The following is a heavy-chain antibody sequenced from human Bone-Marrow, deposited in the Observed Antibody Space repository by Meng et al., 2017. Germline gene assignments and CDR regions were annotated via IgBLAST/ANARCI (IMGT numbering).Heavy chain of an antibody. J-gene: IGHJ4*02. CDR3: ARDLAYCGGDCYGY. CDR2: IIPIFGTA. CDR1: GYTFSDYK. Sequence: SVKVSCKTSGYTFSDYKMFWVRQAPGQGLEWMGGIIPIFGTANYAQKFQGRVTITADESTSTAYMELSSLRSEDTAVYYCARDLAYCGGDCYGYWGQGTLVTVSS. D-gene: IGHD2-21*01. V-gene: IGHV1-69*13.